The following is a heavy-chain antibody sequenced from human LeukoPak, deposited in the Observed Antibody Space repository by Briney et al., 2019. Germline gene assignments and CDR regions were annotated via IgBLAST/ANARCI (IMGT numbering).Heavy chain of an antibody. CDR3: ARDQARGDGDAFDY. CDR1: GKTFIGYY. CDR2: INPNSGDT. D-gene: IGHD4-17*01. Sequence: GASVKVSCKASGKTFIGYYMHWVRQAPGQGLEWMGWINPNSGDTNYAQKFQGRVTMTRDMSTSTVYMELSSLRSEDTAVYYCARDQARGDGDAFDYWGQGTLVTVSS. V-gene: IGHV1-2*02. J-gene: IGHJ4*02.